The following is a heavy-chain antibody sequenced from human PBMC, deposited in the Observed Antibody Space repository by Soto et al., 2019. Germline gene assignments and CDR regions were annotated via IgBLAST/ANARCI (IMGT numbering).Heavy chain of an antibody. CDR1: GYNFNTYW. CDR2: IYPGDSDT. CDR3: ATSTVSYVDIVSSTTRGYFDH. J-gene: IGHJ4*02. Sequence: GEPLKISCEGSGYNFNTYWIGWVRQMPGKGLEWMALIYPGDSDTRYSPSFEGQVTLSVDRSISTAYLQWSSLKASDTAIYYCATSTVSYVDIVSSTTRGYFDHWGQGTLVTVSS. D-gene: IGHD5-12*01. V-gene: IGHV5-51*01.